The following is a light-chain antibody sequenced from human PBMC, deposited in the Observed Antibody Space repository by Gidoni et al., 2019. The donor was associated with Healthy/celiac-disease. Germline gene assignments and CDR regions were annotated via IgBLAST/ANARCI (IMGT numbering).Light chain of an antibody. CDR2: WAS. CDR1: QSVLYSSHNKNY. Sequence: DIVMTQSPDSLAGSLGERATINCKSSQSVLYSSHNKNYLAWYQQKPGQPPKLLIYWASTRESGVPDRFSGSGSGTDFTLTISSLQAEDVAVYYCQQYYSTPRTFGQGTKVEIK. V-gene: IGKV4-1*01. J-gene: IGKJ1*01. CDR3: QQYYSTPRT.